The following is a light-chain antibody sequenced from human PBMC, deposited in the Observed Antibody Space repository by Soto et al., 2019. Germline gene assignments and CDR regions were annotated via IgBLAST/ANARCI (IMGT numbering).Light chain of an antibody. CDR3: CSYAGSSTLV. CDR1: SSDVGSYNL. J-gene: IGLJ2*01. CDR2: EVN. V-gene: IGLV2-23*02. Sequence: QSVLTQPASVSGSPGQSITISCTGTSSDVGSYNLVSWYQQHPGKAPKLMIYEVNKPPSGVSNRFSGSKSGNTASLTISGLQAEDEADYYCCSYAGSSTLVFGGGTKLTVL.